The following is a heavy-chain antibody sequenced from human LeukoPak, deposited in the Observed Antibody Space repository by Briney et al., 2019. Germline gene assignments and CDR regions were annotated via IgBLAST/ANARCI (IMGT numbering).Heavy chain of an antibody. Sequence: GASVKVSCKASGYTVTSYAMNWVRQAPGQGLEWMGRINTNTGNPTYAQGFTGRFVFSLDTSVSTAYLQISSLKAEDTAVYYCARVSGFRGSYWYFDLWGRGTLVTVSS. CDR2: INTNTGNP. V-gene: IGHV7-4-1*02. J-gene: IGHJ2*01. CDR1: GYTVTSYA. D-gene: IGHD2-15*01. CDR3: ARVSGFRGSYWYFDL.